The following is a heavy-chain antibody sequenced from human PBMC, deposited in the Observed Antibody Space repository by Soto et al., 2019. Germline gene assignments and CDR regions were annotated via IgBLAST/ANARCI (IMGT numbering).Heavy chain of an antibody. CDR3: ARDGAQIVVLGANYDY. J-gene: IGHJ4*02. CDR2: INSDGSNI. Sequence: VQLVQSGGGSVQPGGSLRLSCEASGLTFTSFWMHWVRQVPGKGLVWVSRINSDGSNIRYADSVKGRFTVSRDNAKGTLYLQMNSLTVEDTAVYCCARDGAQIVVLGANYDYWGQGTLVTVSS. CDR1: GLTFTSFW. D-gene: IGHD2-21*01. V-gene: IGHV3-74*01.